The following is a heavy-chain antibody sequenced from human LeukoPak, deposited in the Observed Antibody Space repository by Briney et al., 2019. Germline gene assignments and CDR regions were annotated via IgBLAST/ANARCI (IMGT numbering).Heavy chain of an antibody. D-gene: IGHD2-8*01. V-gene: IGHV1-2*02. CDR3: ARVREGSDYTNEFDY. J-gene: IGHJ4*02. Sequence: ASVKVSCKASGYTFTGYYMHWVRQAPGQGLEWMGWINPNSGGTNYAQKFQGRVTMTRDTSISTAYMELSRLRSDDTAVYYCARVREGSDYTNEFDYWGQGTLVTVSS. CDR2: INPNSGGT. CDR1: GYTFTGYY.